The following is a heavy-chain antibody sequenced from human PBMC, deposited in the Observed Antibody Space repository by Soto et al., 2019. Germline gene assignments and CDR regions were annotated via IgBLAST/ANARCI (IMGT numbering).Heavy chain of an antibody. D-gene: IGHD2-2*02. CDR3: ARDHPVGVPAAINYGMDV. CDR2: IYYSGST. J-gene: IGHJ6*02. CDR1: AGSISSYY. V-gene: IGHV4-59*01. Sequence: PSETLSLTCTVSAGSISSYYWSWIRQPPGKGLEWIGYIYYSGSTNYNPSLKSRVTISVDTSKNQFSLKLSSVTAADTAVYYCARDHPVGVPAAINYGMDVWGQGTTVTVSS.